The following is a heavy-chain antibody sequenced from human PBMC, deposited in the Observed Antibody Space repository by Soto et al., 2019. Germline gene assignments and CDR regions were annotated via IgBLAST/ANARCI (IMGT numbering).Heavy chain of an antibody. Sequence: EVQLVESGGGLVQPGGSLKLSCAASGFTFSGSAMHWVRQASGKGLEWVGRIRSKANSYATAYAASVKGRFTISRDDSKNTAYLQMNSLKTEDTAVYYCTQWSILNHARDGYNNQDRKIIDYWGQGTLVTVSS. CDR2: IRSKANSYAT. CDR1: GFTFSGSA. J-gene: IGHJ4*02. CDR3: TQWSILNHARDGYNNQDRKIIDY. D-gene: IGHD5-12*01. V-gene: IGHV3-73*02.